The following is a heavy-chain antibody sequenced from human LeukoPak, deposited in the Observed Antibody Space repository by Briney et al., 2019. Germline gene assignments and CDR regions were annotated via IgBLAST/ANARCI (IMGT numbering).Heavy chain of an antibody. D-gene: IGHD1-14*01. J-gene: IGHJ6*02. Sequence: GGSLRLSCAASGFSFNSYGMHWVRQAPGKGLEWVAFIRYDGSDKFYADSVKGRFTMSRDNSKNTVFLQMNTLIPDDTAVYYCARIDGMYAMDVWGQGTTVTVSS. V-gene: IGHV3-30*02. CDR1: GFSFNSYG. CDR3: ARIDGMYAMDV. CDR2: IRYDGSDK.